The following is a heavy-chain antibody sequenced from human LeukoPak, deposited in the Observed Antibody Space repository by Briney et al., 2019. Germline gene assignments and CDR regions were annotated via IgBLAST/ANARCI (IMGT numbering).Heavy chain of an antibody. CDR3: AKDKIGVDYYDSSGYASGDAFDI. D-gene: IGHD3-22*01. CDR2: ISWNSGSI. J-gene: IGHJ3*02. V-gene: IGHV3-9*01. CDR1: GFTFDDYA. Sequence: GGSLRLSCAASGFTFDDYAMHWVRQAPGKGLEWVSGISWNSGSIGYADSVKGRFTISRDNSKNTLYLQMNSLRAEDTAVYYCAKDKIGVDYYDSSGYASGDAFDIWGQGTMVTVSS.